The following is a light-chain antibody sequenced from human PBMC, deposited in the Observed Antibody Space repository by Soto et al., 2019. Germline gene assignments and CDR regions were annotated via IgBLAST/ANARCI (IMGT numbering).Light chain of an antibody. V-gene: IGLV2-14*01. CDR2: EVS. CDR1: SSDVGGYNY. J-gene: IGLJ1*01. CDR3: SSYTSSSTLGV. Sequence: QSVLTQPASVSGSPGQSITISCTGTSSDVGGYNYVSWYQQHPGKAPKLMIYEVSNRPSGVSNRFSGSKSGNTASLTISGLQAEDEADSYCSSYTSSSTLGVFGTGTTVTVL.